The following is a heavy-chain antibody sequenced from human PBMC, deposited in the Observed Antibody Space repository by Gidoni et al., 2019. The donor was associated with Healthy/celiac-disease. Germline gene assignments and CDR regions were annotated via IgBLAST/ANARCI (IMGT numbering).Heavy chain of an antibody. CDR3: ATLRGITMVRGATGGAFDI. J-gene: IGHJ3*02. CDR2: ISYDGSNK. V-gene: IGHV3-30*04. Sequence: QVQLVESGGGVVPPGRSLRLSCAASGSTFRSHAMHWVRQAPGKGLEWVAVISYDGSNKYYADSVKGRFTISRDNSKNTLYLQMNSLRAEDTAVYYCATLRGITMVRGATGGAFDIWGQGTMVTVSS. D-gene: IGHD3-10*01. CDR1: GSTFRSHA.